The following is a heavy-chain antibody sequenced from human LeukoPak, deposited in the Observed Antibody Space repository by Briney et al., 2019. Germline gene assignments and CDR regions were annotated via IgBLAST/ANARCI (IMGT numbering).Heavy chain of an antibody. CDR2: IIPIFGTA. Sequence: GASVKVSCKASGGTFSSYAISWVRQAPGQGLEWMGGIIPIFGTANHAQKFQGRVTITADESTSTAYMELSSLRSEDTAVYYCARDPAVGGYDLTGGWGQGTMVTVSS. J-gene: IGHJ3*01. CDR3: ARDPAVGGYDLTGG. V-gene: IGHV1-69*13. D-gene: IGHD5-12*01. CDR1: GGTFSSYA.